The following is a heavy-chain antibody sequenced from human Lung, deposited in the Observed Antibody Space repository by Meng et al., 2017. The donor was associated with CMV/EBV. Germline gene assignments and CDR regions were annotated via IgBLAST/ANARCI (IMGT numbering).Heavy chain of an antibody. CDR3: VRDQGGESMIAVLIERFGMDV. CDR1: GFTFNTYA. J-gene: IGHJ6*02. V-gene: IGHV3-30*04. D-gene: IGHD3-22*01. CDR2: ISYDGSNK. Sequence: GESLKISCAASGFTFNTYAMHWVRQAPGKGLEWVAVISYDGSNKYTADSVQGRLTISRDNSKNNLYLQMNSLTVEDTAVYYCVRDQGGESMIAVLIERFGMDVWXQGTXVTVSS.